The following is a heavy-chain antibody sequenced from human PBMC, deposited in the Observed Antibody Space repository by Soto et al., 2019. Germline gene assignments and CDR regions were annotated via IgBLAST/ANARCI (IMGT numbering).Heavy chain of an antibody. V-gene: IGHV3-23*01. CDR2: ISGSGGST. CDR1: GFTFSNFA. D-gene: IGHD6-6*01. J-gene: IGHJ5*02. CDR3: AKYSSSPTFDYNWFDP. Sequence: PGGSLRLSCAASGFTFSNFAMSWVRQAPGKGLEWVASISGSGGSTHYADSVKGRFTISRGNSKNTLYVQMISLRAEDTAIYYCAKYSSSPTFDYNWFDPWGQGTLVTVSS.